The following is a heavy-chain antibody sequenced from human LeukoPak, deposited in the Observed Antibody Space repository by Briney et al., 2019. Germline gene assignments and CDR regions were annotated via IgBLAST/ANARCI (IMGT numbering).Heavy chain of an antibody. CDR1: GFTFSIYE. J-gene: IGHJ4*02. V-gene: IGHV3-48*03. CDR2: ISSSGSTI. CDR3: ARGADILTGYDFDY. Sequence: GGSLRLSCAASGFTFSIYEVHWVRQAPGRGLEWVSYISSSGSTIYYADSVKGRFTISRDNAKNSLYLQMNSLRAEDTAVYYCARGADILTGYDFDYWGQGTLVTVSS. D-gene: IGHD3-9*01.